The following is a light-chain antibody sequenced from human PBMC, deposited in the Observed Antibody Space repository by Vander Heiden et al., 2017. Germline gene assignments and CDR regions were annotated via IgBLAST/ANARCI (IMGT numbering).Light chain of an antibody. CDR2: GAS. CDR1: QSVSSSY. Sequence: EIVLTQSPGTLSLSPGERATLSCRASQSVSSSYLAWYQQKPGQAPRLLIYGASSRATGIPDRFSGSGSGTDFTLTISRLEPEDFAVYYCQQDGSSARTFGGGTKVEIK. CDR3: QQDGSSART. V-gene: IGKV3-20*01. J-gene: IGKJ4*01.